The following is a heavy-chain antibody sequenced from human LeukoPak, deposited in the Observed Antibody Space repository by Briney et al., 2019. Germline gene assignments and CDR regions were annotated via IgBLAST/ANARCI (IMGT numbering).Heavy chain of an antibody. Sequence: GGSLRLSCAASGFTFSTYCMHWVRQAPGKGPMWVSRICPDGTVTNYADSVKARFIISRDNARNTVYLQMNSLRVEDTAVYYCARDFRSADYWGQGTLVTVSS. CDR2: ICPDGTVT. V-gene: IGHV3-74*01. CDR1: GFTFSTYC. CDR3: ARDFRSADY. J-gene: IGHJ4*02.